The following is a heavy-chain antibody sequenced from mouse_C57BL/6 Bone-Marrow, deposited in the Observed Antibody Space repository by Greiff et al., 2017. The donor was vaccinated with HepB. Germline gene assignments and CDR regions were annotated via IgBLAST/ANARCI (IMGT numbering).Heavy chain of an antibody. Sequence: QVQLKQSGAELARPGASVKLSCKASGYTFTSYGISWVKQRTGQGLEWIGEIYPRSGNTYYNEKFKGKATLTADKSSSTAYMELRSLTSEDSAVYFCASPATMVLRSMYFDGWGNGTPVTVSS. J-gene: IGHJ1*03. V-gene: IGHV1-81*01. CDR3: ASPATMVLRSMYFDG. CDR1: GYTFTSYG. CDR2: IYPRSGNT. D-gene: IGHD2-2*01.